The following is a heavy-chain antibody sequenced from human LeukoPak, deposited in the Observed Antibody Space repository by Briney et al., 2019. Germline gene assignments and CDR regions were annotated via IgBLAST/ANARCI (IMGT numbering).Heavy chain of an antibody. V-gene: IGHV1-8*01. D-gene: IGHD3-10*01. J-gene: IGHJ3*01. CDR1: GYTFTNSD. CDR3: ERHDRGGDGFEL. CDR2: MSPYTVNA. Sequence: ASVKVSCKASGYTFTNSDINWVRQATGQGRECMGWMSPYTVNARYAQTFQSRVTTTRQTSTSTAYMELTRLRSEDTGVYCCERHDRGGDGFELWGQGTMVTVSS.